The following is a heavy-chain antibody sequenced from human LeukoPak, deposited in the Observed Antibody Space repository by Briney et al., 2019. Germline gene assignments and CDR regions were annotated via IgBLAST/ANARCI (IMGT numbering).Heavy chain of an antibody. D-gene: IGHD3-3*01. CDR2: ISSSGSAI. Sequence: GGSLRLSCAASGFTFSDYYMSWIRQAPGKGLEWVSYISSSGSAIYYADSVKGRFTISRDNAKNSLYLQMNSLRAEDTAVYYCARGTRGYFWSGYPNYYYYGMDVWGQGTTVTVSS. J-gene: IGHJ6*02. CDR1: GFTFSDYY. CDR3: ARGTRGYFWSGYPNYYYYGMDV. V-gene: IGHV3-11*01.